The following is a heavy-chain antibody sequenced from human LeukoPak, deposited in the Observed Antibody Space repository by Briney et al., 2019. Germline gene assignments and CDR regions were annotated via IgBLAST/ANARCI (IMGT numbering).Heavy chain of an antibody. J-gene: IGHJ3*02. CDR2: INPSGGST. Sequence: GASVKVSCKASGYTFTSYYMYWVRQAPGQGLEWMGIINPSGGSTSYAQKFQGRVTMTRDTSISTAYMELSRLRSDDTAVYYCARGLVEMATIVDAFDIWGQGTMVTVSS. V-gene: IGHV1-46*01. CDR1: GYTFTSYY. D-gene: IGHD5-24*01. CDR3: ARGLVEMATIVDAFDI.